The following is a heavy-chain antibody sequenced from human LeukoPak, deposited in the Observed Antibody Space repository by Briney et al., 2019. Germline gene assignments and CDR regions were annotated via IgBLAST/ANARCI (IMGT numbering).Heavy chain of an antibody. CDR1: GFTFSNYA. V-gene: IGHV3-23*01. Sequence: GGSLRLSCAASGFTFSNYAMSWVRQAPGKGLEWVSGIGGSGSYSYYSDSVKGRFTISRDNSKNTLYLQMTRLRPEDTALYYRAKYAVGETFFGDYWGQGTLVTVPS. J-gene: IGHJ4*02. CDR2: IGGSGSYS. D-gene: IGHD3-3*01. CDR3: AKYAVGETFFGDY.